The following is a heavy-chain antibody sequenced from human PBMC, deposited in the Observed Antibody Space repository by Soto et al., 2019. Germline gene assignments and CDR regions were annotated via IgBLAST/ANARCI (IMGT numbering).Heavy chain of an antibody. CDR1: GYTFNGYN. J-gene: IGHJ4*02. V-gene: IGHV1-2*02. Sequence: ASVKVSCKASGYTFNGYNIHWVRQAPGQGLEWMGWINPNSGGTKYARKFQGRVNMTRDTSISTSYMELSRLTSDDTAVYYWARGRQYSSVMVAAIAEAPFWGQGTLVTVSS. D-gene: IGHD2-15*01. CDR3: ARGRQYSSVMVAAIAEAPF. CDR2: INPNSGGT.